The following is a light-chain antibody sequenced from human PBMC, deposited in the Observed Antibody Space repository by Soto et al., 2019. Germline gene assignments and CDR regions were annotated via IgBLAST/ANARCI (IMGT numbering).Light chain of an antibody. Sequence: DVQMTQSPSTLSASVGDRVTITCRASQTTSTWLAWYQQKPGKAPKLLIYKASTLESGVPSRFSGSGSGTEFTLTISSLQPDDFATYYCQQYNDYSWAFGQRTKVEIK. J-gene: IGKJ1*01. CDR2: KAS. CDR1: QTTSTW. V-gene: IGKV1-5*03. CDR3: QQYNDYSWA.